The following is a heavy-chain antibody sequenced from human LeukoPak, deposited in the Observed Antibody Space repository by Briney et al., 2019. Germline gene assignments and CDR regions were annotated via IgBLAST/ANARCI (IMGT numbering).Heavy chain of an antibody. CDR1: GFTFSSYE. V-gene: IGHV3-48*03. CDR2: ISSSGSTI. D-gene: IGHD3-16*01. J-gene: IGHJ3*02. Sequence: GGSLRLSCAASGFTFSSYEMNWVRQAPGKGLELVSYISSSGSTIYYADSVKGRFTISRDNAKNSLYLQMNSLRPEDTALYYCARDGGARSSRAFDIWGQGTMVTVS. CDR3: ARDGGARSSRAFDI.